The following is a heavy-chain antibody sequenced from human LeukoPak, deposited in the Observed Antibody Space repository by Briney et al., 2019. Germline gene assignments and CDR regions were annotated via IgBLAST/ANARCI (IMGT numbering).Heavy chain of an antibody. CDR1: GYTFTSYY. CDR3: ARGEKDDYGDYGSGY. Sequence: GASVKVSCKASGYTFTSYYMHWLRQAPGQGLEWMGIINPSGGSTSYAQKFQGRVTMTRDTSTSTVYMELSSLRSGDTAVYYCARGEKDDYGDYGSGYWGQGTLVTVSS. V-gene: IGHV1-46*01. CDR2: INPSGGST. J-gene: IGHJ4*02. D-gene: IGHD4-17*01.